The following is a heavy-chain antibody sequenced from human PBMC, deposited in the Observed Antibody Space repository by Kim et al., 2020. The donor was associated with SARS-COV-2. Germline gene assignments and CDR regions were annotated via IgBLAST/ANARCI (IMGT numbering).Heavy chain of an antibody. J-gene: IGHJ6*02. CDR1: GFTFSSYG. V-gene: IGHV3-30*18. CDR3: AKDQMYYYDRSGYYGYYYYGMRL. CDR2: ISYDGSNK. Sequence: GGSLRLSCAASGFTFSSYGMHWVRQAPGKGLEWVAVISYDGSNKYYADSVKGRFTISRDNSKNTLYLQMNSLRAEDTAVYYCAKDQMYYYDRSGYYGYYYYGMRLWGQGTTVTLSS. D-gene: IGHD3-22*01.